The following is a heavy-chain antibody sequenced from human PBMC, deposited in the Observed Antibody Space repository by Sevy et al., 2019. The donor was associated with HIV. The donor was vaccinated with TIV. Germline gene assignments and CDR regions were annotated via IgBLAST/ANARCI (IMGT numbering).Heavy chain of an antibody. D-gene: IGHD3-22*01. J-gene: IGHJ4*02. V-gene: IGHV1-24*01. CDR1: GYTLTQLS. CDR3: ATTKDYYENSGCPFDY. Sequence: ASVKVSCKVFGYTLTQLSMHWVRQAPGKGLEWMGSFDPEDGETLYAQKLQGRVTLTEDTSADTASLELNNLRSEDTAVYYCATTKDYYENSGCPFDYWGQGTLVTVSS. CDR2: FDPEDGET.